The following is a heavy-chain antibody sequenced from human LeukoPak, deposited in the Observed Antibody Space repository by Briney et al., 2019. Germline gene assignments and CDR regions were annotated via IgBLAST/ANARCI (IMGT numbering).Heavy chain of an antibody. D-gene: IGHD2-2*01. CDR3: AGYCSSTSCYSGGMDV. V-gene: IGHV1-69*13. CDR1: GGTFSSYA. J-gene: IGHJ6*02. Sequence: SVKVSCKASGGTFSSYAISWVRQAPGQGLEWMGGIIPIFGTANYAQKFQGRVTITADESTSTAYMELSSLRSEDTAVYYCAGYCSSTSCYSGGMDVWGQGTTVTVSS. CDR2: IIPIFGTA.